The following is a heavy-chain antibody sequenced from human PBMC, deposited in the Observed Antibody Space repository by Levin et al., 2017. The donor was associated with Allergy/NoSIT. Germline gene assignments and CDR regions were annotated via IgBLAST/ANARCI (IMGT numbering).Heavy chain of an antibody. Sequence: GESLKISCAASGFTFSSYSMNWVRQAPGKGLEWVSSISSSSSYIYYADSVKGRFTISRDNAKNSLYLQMNSLRAEDTAVYYCARSGVEYYYYMDVWGKGTTVTVSS. J-gene: IGHJ6*03. D-gene: IGHD2-15*01. V-gene: IGHV3-21*01. CDR1: GFTFSSYS. CDR3: ARSGVEYYYYMDV. CDR2: ISSSSSYI.